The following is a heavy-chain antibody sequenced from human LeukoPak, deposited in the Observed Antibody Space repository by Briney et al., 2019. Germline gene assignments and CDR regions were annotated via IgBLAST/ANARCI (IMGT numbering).Heavy chain of an antibody. CDR3: TRDRELAAAGPYYYYMDV. D-gene: IGHD6-13*01. CDR2: IRSKAYGGTT. J-gene: IGHJ6*03. Sequence: PGRSLRLSCTASGFTFGDYAMSWVRQAPGKGLKWVGFIRSKAYGGTTEYAASVKGRFTISRDDSKSIAYLQMNSLKTEDTAVYYCTRDRELAAAGPYYYYMDVWGKGTTVTVSS. V-gene: IGHV3-49*04. CDR1: GFTFGDYA.